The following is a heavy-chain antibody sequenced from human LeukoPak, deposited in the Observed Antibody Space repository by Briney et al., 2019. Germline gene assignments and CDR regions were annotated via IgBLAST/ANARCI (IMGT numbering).Heavy chain of an antibody. CDR1: GFTFSSYG. CDR3: AKSTVAFYYFDN. D-gene: IGHD4-23*01. Sequence: GGSLRLSCEASGFTFSSYGMHWVRQAPGKGLEWVAVIWSDGSNKYYADSVKGRFTISRDNSKNTLYLQLNSLRAEDTAVYYCAKSTVAFYYFDNWGQGTRVIVSS. CDR2: IWSDGSNK. V-gene: IGHV3-33*06. J-gene: IGHJ4*02.